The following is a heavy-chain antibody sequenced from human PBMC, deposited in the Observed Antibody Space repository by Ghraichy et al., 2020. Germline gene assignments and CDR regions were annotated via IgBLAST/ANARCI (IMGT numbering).Heavy chain of an antibody. Sequence: SQTLSLTCTVSSGSVSNGDHYWSWIRQPPGKSLEWIGHLYEIGSTMYNPSLRSQVSISVDTSKNQFSVRLTFVGAADTAIYYCARGRGYGYGIDYWGQGILVTVSS. CDR1: SGSVSNGDHY. V-gene: IGHV4-61*08. CDR3: ARGRGYGYGIDY. J-gene: IGHJ4*02. D-gene: IGHD5-18*01. CDR2: LYEIGST.